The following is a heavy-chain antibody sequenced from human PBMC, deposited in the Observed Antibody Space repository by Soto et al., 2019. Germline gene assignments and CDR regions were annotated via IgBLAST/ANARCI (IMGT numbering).Heavy chain of an antibody. CDR1: GGSISSYY. V-gene: IGHV4-59*01. D-gene: IGHD1-26*01. Sequence: PSETLSLTCTVSGGSISSYYWSWIRQPPGKGLEWIGYIYYSGSTNYNPSLKSRVTISVDTSKNQFSLKLSSVTAADTAVYYCARDGIGIVGAMVGYSYAMDVWGQGTTVTVSS. J-gene: IGHJ6*02. CDR3: ARDGIGIVGAMVGYSYAMDV. CDR2: IYYSGST.